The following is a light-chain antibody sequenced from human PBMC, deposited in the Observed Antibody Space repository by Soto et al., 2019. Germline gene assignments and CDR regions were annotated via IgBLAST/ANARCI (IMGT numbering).Light chain of an antibody. Sequence: EILLTQSPGTLSLSPGERATLSCRASQSVSSNYLAWYQQKPGQAPRLLIYGASSRATGIPDRCSGSGSGTDFTLTISRLEPEDFAVYYCQQYGSSPITVGQGTRREIK. CDR2: GAS. CDR3: QQYGSSPIT. CDR1: QSVSSNY. V-gene: IGKV3-20*01. J-gene: IGKJ5*01.